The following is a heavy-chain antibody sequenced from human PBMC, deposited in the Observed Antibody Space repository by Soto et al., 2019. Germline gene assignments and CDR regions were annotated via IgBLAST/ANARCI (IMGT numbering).Heavy chain of an antibody. V-gene: IGHV1-69*18. J-gene: IGHJ3*02. CDR1: GGTLISFT. CDR2: FIPRIDKI. CDR3: ARGWVDEAFDI. D-gene: IGHD2-15*01. Sequence: QVQLVQSGPEVKKPGSSVTVSCTASGGTLISFTIYWVRQAPGQGFEWMGSFIPRIDKINYSQKFQDRVTLTADESSNTAYREMSSLTSADAAVYYCARGWVDEAFDIWGQGTLVTISS.